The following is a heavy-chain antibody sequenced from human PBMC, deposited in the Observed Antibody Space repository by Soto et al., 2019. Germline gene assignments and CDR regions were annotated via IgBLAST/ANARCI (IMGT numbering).Heavy chain of an antibody. CDR1: GGSVSSGYYY. J-gene: IGHJ6*02. V-gene: IGHV4-61*01. Sequence: PSETLSLTCTVSGGSVSSGYYYWSWIRQPPGKGLEWIGYIYDSGSTNHNPSLKSRVTISVDTYKNQFSLKLSSVTAADTAVYYGARVVQKEGGLISNYYYGMDVWGQGTTVTVSS. D-gene: IGHD3-16*01. CDR3: ARVVQKEGGLISNYYYGMDV. CDR2: IYDSGST.